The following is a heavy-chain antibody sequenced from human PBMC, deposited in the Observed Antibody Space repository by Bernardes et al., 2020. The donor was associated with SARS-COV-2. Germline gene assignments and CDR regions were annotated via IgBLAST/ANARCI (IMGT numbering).Heavy chain of an antibody. CDR3: ARASSWVFDY. Sequence: SETLSLTRTVSGDSISSGRYYWTWIRQPAGKGLEWIGRIHVTGTPNYSPSLRNRLTISIDTSKNQLSLKLSSVTAADTALYYCARASSWVFDYWGQGTLVTVSS. D-gene: IGHD2-2*01. J-gene: IGHJ4*02. V-gene: IGHV4-61*02. CDR2: IHVTGTP. CDR1: GDSISSGRYY.